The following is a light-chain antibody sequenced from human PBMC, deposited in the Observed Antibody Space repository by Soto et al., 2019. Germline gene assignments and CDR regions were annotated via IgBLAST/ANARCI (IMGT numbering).Light chain of an antibody. Sequence: QSVLTHPPSVSGAPGQRVTISFTGSSSNIGAGYDVHWYQQLPGTAPKLLIYGNSNRPSGVPDRFSGSKSGTSASLEITGLKAEDEADYYCQSYDSSMSGYVFGTGTKVTVL. CDR3: QSYDSSMSGYV. CDR2: GNS. V-gene: IGLV1-40*01. CDR1: SSNIGAGYD. J-gene: IGLJ1*01.